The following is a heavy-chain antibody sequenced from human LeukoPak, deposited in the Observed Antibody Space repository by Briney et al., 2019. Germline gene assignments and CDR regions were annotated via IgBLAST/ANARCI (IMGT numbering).Heavy chain of an antibody. CDR1: GFTFSSYS. Sequence: GRSLRLSCAASGFTFSSYSMNWVRQAPGKGLEWVSSISSSSSYIYYADSVKGRFTISRDNAKNSLYLQMNSLRAEDTAVYYCARDSGYYGSGSYWLHYYYYYGMDVWGQGTTVTVSS. D-gene: IGHD3-10*01. J-gene: IGHJ6*02. CDR3: ARDSGYYGSGSYWLHYYYYYGMDV. CDR2: ISSSSSYI. V-gene: IGHV3-21*01.